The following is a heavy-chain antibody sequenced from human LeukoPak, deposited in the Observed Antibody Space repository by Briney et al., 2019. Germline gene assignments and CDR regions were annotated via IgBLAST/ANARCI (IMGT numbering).Heavy chain of an antibody. CDR2: IIPILGIA. CDR3: ARDAVVTAIRQWFDP. V-gene: IGHV1-69*04. Sequence: GASVKVSCKASGGTFSSYAISWVRQAPGQGLEWMGRIIPILGIANYAQKFQGRVTITADKSTSTAYMELSSLRSEDTAVYYCARDAVVTAIRQWFDPWGQGTLVTVSS. J-gene: IGHJ5*02. D-gene: IGHD2-21*02. CDR1: GGTFSSYA.